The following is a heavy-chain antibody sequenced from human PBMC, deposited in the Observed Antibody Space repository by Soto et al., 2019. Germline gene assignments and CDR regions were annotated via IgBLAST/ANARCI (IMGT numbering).Heavy chain of an antibody. CDR1: GGSIRSGGYN. V-gene: IGHV4-31*03. CDR3: ARDLGKLITPAQ. D-gene: IGHD7-27*01. CDR2: IFHTGNT. J-gene: IGHJ1*01. Sequence: QVQLRESGPGLVKPSQTLSLTCTVSGGSIRSGGYNWSWIRQLPGKGLEWIGYIFHTGNTYYNPSLKSRVTISVDTSQNQFSLRLSSVTAADTALYYCARDLGKLITPAQWGQGVVVTVSS.